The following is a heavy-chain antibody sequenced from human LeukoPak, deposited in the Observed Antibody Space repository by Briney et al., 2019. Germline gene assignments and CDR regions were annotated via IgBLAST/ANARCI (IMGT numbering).Heavy chain of an antibody. Sequence: GGSLRLSCAASGFTFSSYAMSWVRQAPGKGLEWVSAISGSGGSTYYADSVKGRFTISRDNSKNTLYLQMNSLRAEDTALYYCARDVVGATTPAYFDYWGQGTLVTVSS. CDR1: GFTFSSYA. V-gene: IGHV3-23*01. CDR3: ARDVVGATTPAYFDY. J-gene: IGHJ4*02. CDR2: ISGSGGST. D-gene: IGHD1-26*01.